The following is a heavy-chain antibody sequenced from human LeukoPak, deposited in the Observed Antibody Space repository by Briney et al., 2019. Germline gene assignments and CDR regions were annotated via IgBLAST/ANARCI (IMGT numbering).Heavy chain of an antibody. CDR3: ARERHSGKWLHTYYFSAMDV. J-gene: IGHJ6*02. V-gene: IGHV3-21*01. CDR2: IGSSSSDI. Sequence: GGSLRLSCAASGYIFSNHDMNWVRQAPGKGMEWVSYIGSSSSDIYYSDAVEGRFTISRDNARNSLFLEMNSLSAEDTAIYYCARERHSGKWLHTYYFSAMDVWGQGTTVIVS. CDR1: GYIFSNHD. D-gene: IGHD3-3*01.